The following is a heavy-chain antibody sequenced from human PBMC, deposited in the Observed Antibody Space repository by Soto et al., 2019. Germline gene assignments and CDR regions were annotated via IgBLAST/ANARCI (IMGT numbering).Heavy chain of an antibody. Sequence: XXTLSLPFTVSGGSISSYYWSWIRQPPGKGLEWIGYIYYSGSTNYNPSLKSRVTISVDTSKNQFSLNLSSVTAADTAVYYCARFNWYFDLWGRGTLVTVS. V-gene: IGHV4-59*08. CDR3: ARFNWYFDL. CDR1: GGSISSYY. J-gene: IGHJ2*01. CDR2: IYYSGST.